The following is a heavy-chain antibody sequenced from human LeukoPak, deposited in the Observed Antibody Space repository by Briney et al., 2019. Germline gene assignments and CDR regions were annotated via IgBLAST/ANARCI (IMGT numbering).Heavy chain of an antibody. CDR1: GFTFSSYA. CDR2: ISGSGGST. Sequence: GGPLRLSCAASGFTFSSYAMSWVRQAPGKGLEWVSAISGSGGSTYYADSVKGRFTISRDNSKNTLYLQMNSLRAEDTAVYYCAKGRLEYYDILTGSKGPFDYWGQGTLVTVSS. CDR3: AKGRLEYYDILTGSKGPFDY. J-gene: IGHJ4*02. D-gene: IGHD3-9*01. V-gene: IGHV3-23*01.